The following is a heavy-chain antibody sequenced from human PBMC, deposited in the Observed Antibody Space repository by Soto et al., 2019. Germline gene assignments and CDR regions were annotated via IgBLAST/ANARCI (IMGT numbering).Heavy chain of an antibody. CDR3: AKEDSVVVVARQYNWFDP. Sequence: ASVKVSCKASGYTFTSYAMHWVRQAPGQRLEWMGWINAGNGNTKYSQKFQGRVTITRDTSASTAYMELSSLRSEDTAVYYCAKEDSVVVVARQYNWFDPWGQGTLVTVSS. V-gene: IGHV1-3*01. J-gene: IGHJ5*02. CDR1: GYTFTSYA. CDR2: INAGNGNT. D-gene: IGHD2-15*01.